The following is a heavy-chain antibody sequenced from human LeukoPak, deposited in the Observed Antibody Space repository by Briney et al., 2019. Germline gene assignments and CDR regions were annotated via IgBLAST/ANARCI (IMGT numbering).Heavy chain of an antibody. J-gene: IGHJ5*02. CDR2: IYPRDSDT. CDR1: GYSFTSYW. CDR3: ARRSKCSGGSCYWFEP. V-gene: IGHV5-51*01. D-gene: IGHD2-15*01. Sequence: GESLKISCKGSGYSFTSYWIGWVRQMPGKGLEWMGIIYPRDSDTRYSPSFQGQVTISADKSISTAYLQWSSLKASDTAMYYCARRSKCSGGSCYWFEPWGQGTRVTVSS.